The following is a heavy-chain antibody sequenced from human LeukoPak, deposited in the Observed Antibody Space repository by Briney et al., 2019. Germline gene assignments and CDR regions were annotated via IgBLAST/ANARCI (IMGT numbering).Heavy chain of an antibody. Sequence: SETLSLTCTVSGDSVSRSSYYWTWIRQPPGKGLEWIGYIYYIGSTNYNPSLRSRLTMSVDTSKNQFSLRLSSVIAADTAVYYCARYYDSTGSFDYWGQGTLVTVPS. CDR1: GDSVSRSSYY. CDR3: ARYYDSTGSFDY. V-gene: IGHV4-61*01. J-gene: IGHJ4*02. CDR2: IYYIGST. D-gene: IGHD3-22*01.